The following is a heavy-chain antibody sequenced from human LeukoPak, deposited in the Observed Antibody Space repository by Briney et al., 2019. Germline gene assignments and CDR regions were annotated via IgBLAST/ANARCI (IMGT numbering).Heavy chain of an antibody. CDR3: ARDGYKDRYFDY. CDR2: IKQDENKK. CDR1: GFTFTNYW. Sequence: GGSLRLSCTASGFTFTNYWMSWVRQAPGKGLEWVANIKQDENKKHYVDSVRGRFTISRDNAKNSVFLQMNSLRAEDTAVYYCARDGYKDRYFDYWGQGTLVTVSA. J-gene: IGHJ4*02. V-gene: IGHV3-7*01. D-gene: IGHD5-24*01.